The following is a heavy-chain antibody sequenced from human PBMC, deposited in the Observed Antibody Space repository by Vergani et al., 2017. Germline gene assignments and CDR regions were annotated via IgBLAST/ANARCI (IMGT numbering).Heavy chain of an antibody. CDR1: GFTFDDSA. CDR2: ISWNSGSI. V-gene: IGHV3-9*01. CDR3: AKNISPTRSYYYVIDV. J-gene: IGHJ6*02. Sequence: EVQLVESGGGLVQPGRSLRLSCAASGFTFDDSAMHWVRQAPGKGLEWVSGISWNSGSIGSADSVKGRFTISRDNAKNSLYLQMNSLRAVYTALYCCAKNISPTRSYYYVIDVWGQGTTGTVSS. D-gene: IGHD2-2*01.